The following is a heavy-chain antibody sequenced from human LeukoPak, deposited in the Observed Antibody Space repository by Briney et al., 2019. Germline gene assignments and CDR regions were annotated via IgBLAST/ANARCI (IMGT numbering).Heavy chain of an antibody. D-gene: IGHD5/OR15-5a*01. Sequence: GGSLRLSCAASGFTFSSYAMHWVRQAPGKGLEWVAVISDDGSNKYYADFVKGRFTVSRDNSKNTLYLQLNSLRAEDTAVYYCAKPPLLETVSTMYWGQGTLVTVSS. CDR3: AKPPLLETVSTMY. CDR2: ISDDGSNK. CDR1: GFTFSSYA. V-gene: IGHV3-30*18. J-gene: IGHJ4*02.